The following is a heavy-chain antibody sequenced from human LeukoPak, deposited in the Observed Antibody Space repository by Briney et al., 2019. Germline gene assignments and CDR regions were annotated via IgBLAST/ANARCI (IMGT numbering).Heavy chain of an antibody. D-gene: IGHD3-10*01. J-gene: IGHJ3*02. V-gene: IGHV4-39*01. CDR1: GGSISSSSYY. Sequence: PSGTLSLICTVSGGSISSSSYYWGWIRQPPGKGLEWIGSIYYSGSTYYNPSLKSRVTISVDTSKNQFSLKLSSVTAADTAVYYCAEDYGSGRDDGAFDIWGQGTMVTVSS. CDR3: AEDYGSGRDDGAFDI. CDR2: IYYSGST.